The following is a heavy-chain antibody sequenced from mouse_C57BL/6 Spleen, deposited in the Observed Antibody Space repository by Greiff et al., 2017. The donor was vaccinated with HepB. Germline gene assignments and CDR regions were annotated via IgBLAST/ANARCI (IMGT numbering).Heavy chain of an antibody. CDR3: ARRDSAGYGWAMDY. CDR2: IDPSDSET. J-gene: IGHJ4*01. D-gene: IGHD3-2*02. Sequence: VQLQQPGAELVRPGSSVKLSCKASGYTFTSYWMHWVKQRPIQGLEWIGNIDPSDSETHYNQKFKDKATLTVDKSSSTAYMQLSSLTSEDSAVYYCARRDSAGYGWAMDYWGQGTSVTVSS. V-gene: IGHV1-52*01. CDR1: GYTFTSYW.